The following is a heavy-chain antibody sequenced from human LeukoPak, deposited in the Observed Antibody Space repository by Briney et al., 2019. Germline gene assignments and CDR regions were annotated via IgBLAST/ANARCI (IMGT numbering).Heavy chain of an antibody. Sequence: GWSPRLSSGASGITTSTYWMTLGRQAPGKGLERGANIREDGSEIFYVDSVKGGFTISRDNAKNSRYLQMNSLRVEDSGLYYCTRDRSWSGYDYWGQGTLVTVSS. CDR2: IREDGSEI. J-gene: IGHJ4*02. CDR1: GITTSTYW. D-gene: IGHD1-26*01. V-gene: IGHV3-7*03. CDR3: TRDRSWSGYDY.